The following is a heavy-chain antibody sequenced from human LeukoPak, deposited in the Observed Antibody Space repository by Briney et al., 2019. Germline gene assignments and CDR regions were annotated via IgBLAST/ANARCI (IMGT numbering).Heavy chain of an antibody. CDR1: GYTFTGYH. Sequence: ASVKVSCKASGYTFTGYHMHWVRQAPGQGLEWLGWINPNTGGTTYVQTFQGRVTMTRDTSITTVFMELSRLTSDDTAVYYCARSSSSSVYYYYMDVWGKGTTVTVSS. J-gene: IGHJ6*03. CDR2: INPNTGGT. D-gene: IGHD6-6*01. V-gene: IGHV1-2*02. CDR3: ARSSSSSVYYYYMDV.